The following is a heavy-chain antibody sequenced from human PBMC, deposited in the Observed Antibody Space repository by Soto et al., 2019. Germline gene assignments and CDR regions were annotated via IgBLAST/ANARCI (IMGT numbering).Heavy chain of an antibody. CDR3: ARDRYSKSDYKYGMDV. J-gene: IGHJ6*02. D-gene: IGHD6-13*01. CDR2: IYSDGTT. Sequence: QVQLVESGGGVVQPGRSLRLSCAASGFTFSSYAMHWVRQAPGKGLEWVSVIYSDGTTYYADSVKGRFTISRDNSKNTLYLQMNSLRAEDTAVYYCARDRYSKSDYKYGMDVWGQGTTVTVSS. V-gene: IGHV3-NL1*01. CDR1: GFTFSSYA.